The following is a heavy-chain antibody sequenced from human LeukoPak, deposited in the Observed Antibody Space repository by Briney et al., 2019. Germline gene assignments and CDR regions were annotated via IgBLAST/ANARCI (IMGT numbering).Heavy chain of an antibody. J-gene: IGHJ5*02. CDR3: ARDIGWELDRDWFDP. V-gene: IGHV1-2*04. D-gene: IGHD1-26*01. Sequence: GASVKVSCKASGYTFTGYYMHWVRQAPGQGLEWMGWINPNSGGTNYAQKFQGWVTMTRDTSISTAYMELSRLRSDDTAVYYCARDIGWELDRDWFDPWGQGTLVTVSS. CDR1: GYTFTGYY. CDR2: INPNSGGT.